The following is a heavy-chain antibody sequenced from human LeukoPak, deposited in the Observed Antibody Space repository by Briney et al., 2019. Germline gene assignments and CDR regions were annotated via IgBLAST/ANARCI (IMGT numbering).Heavy chain of an antibody. Sequence: GGSLRLSCAASGFTLSSHPMNWVRQAPGKGLEWVSYISNDGRMMYYADSVKGRFTISRDSAKNSLYLQMNSLGADDTAVYYCARDASHFDSSGYFHNYYYGMDVWGRGTTVTVPS. CDR1: GFTLSSHP. D-gene: IGHD3-22*01. CDR2: ISNDGRMM. V-gene: IGHV3-48*03. CDR3: ARDASHFDSSGYFHNYYYGMDV. J-gene: IGHJ6*02.